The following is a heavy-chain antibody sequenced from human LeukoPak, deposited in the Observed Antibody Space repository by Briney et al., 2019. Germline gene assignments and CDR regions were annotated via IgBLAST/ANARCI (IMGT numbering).Heavy chain of an antibody. J-gene: IGHJ4*02. CDR3: ARGGVVVTAYFDY. D-gene: IGHD2-15*01. Sequence: GEPLKISCKGFGYRFTSYWIGWVRQMPGKGLEWKGIVYPGDSDTRYSPSFQGQVTISANKSISTAYLQWSSLKASDTAMYYCARGGVVVTAYFDYWGQGTLVTVSS. CDR2: VYPGDSDT. V-gene: IGHV5-51*01. CDR1: GYRFTSYW.